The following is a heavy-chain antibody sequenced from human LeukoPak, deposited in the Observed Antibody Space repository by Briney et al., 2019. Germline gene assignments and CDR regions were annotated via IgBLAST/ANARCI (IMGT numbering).Heavy chain of an antibody. Sequence: TSETLSLTCTVSGGSTSSDYWSWIRQSPGKGLEWVGYVYNSGDTGKNPSLKSRVTILLDTSKNQCSLKLTSVSAADTAVYYCARLKLGAYFDLWGRGTLVTVSS. CDR2: VYNSGDT. CDR1: GGSTSSDY. J-gene: IGHJ2*01. V-gene: IGHV4-59*08. D-gene: IGHD3-16*01. CDR3: ARLKLGAYFDL.